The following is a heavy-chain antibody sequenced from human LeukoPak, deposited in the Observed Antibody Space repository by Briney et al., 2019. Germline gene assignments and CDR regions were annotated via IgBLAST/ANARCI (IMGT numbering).Heavy chain of an antibody. CDR1: GFTFSSYS. CDR2: ISSSSSYI. D-gene: IGHD5-18*01. Sequence: GGSLRLSCAASGFTFSSYSMNWVRQAPGKRLEWVSSISSSSSYIYYADSVKGRFTISRDNAKNPLYLQMNSLRAEDTAVYYCARDLSGYSYGYDYWGQGTLVTVSS. CDR3: ARDLSGYSYGYDY. J-gene: IGHJ4*02. V-gene: IGHV3-21*01.